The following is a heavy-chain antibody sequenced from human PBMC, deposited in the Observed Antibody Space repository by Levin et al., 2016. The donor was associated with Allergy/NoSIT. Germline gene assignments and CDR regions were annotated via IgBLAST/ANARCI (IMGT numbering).Heavy chain of an antibody. CDR2: IYYSGRT. D-gene: IGHD6-13*01. J-gene: IGHJ3*02. Sequence: GSLRLSCSVSGGSISTYYWSWIRQPPGKGLEWIGYIYYSGRTNYNPSLKSRLTISVDTSKNQFSLKLSSVTAADTAVYYCARDRIKAGASDHDAFDIWGQGTMVTVSS. CDR3: ARDRIKAGASDHDAFDI. CDR1: GGSISTYY. V-gene: IGHV4-59*01.